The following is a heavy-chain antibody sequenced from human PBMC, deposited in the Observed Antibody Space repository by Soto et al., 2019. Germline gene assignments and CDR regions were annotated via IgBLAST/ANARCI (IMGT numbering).Heavy chain of an antibody. CDR3: AHVYGGYDNFDY. V-gene: IGHV2-5*02. CDR2: IYWDDDK. CDR1: GVSLRTSGVG. J-gene: IGHJ4*02. Sequence: SGPKLVNPTQTLTLSCTFSGVSLRTSGVGVGWIRQPPGKALEWLALIYWDDDKRYSPSLKSRLTITKDTSKNQVVLTMTNMDPVDTATYYCAHVYGGYDNFDYWGQGTLVTVSS. D-gene: IGHD5-12*01.